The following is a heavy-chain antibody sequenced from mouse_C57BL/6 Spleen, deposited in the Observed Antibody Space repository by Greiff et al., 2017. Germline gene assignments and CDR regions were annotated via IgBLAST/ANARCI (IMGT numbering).Heavy chain of an antibody. CDR1: GYTFTSYW. D-gene: IGHD2-4*01. Sequence: QVQLQQPGAELVMPGASVKLSCKASGYTFTSYWMHWVKQRPGQGLEWIGEIDPSASYTNYNQKFKGKSTLTVDKSSSTAYMQLSSLTSEDSAVYYCARRPGLRRDYFDYWGQGTTLTVSS. J-gene: IGHJ2*01. CDR3: ARRPGLRRDYFDY. V-gene: IGHV1-69*01. CDR2: IDPSASYT.